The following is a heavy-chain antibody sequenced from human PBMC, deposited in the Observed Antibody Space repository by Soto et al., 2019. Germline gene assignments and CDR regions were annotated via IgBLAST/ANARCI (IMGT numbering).Heavy chain of an antibody. D-gene: IGHD3-22*01. CDR3: ETLQGSGYSFSDY. V-gene: IGHV3-66*01. Sequence: GGSLRLSCAASGFTVSSNYMSWVRQAPGKGLEWVSVIYSGGTTYYADSVKGRFTISRDNSKNTLYLQMNSLRAEDTAVYYCETLQGSGYSFSDYWGQGTLVTVSS. J-gene: IGHJ4*02. CDR1: GFTVSSNY. CDR2: IYSGGTT.